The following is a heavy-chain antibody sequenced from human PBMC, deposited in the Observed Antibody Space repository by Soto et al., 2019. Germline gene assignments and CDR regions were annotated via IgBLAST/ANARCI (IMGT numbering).Heavy chain of an antibody. CDR3: ARDDADSSGYYYLGF. CDR2: ISSSSSYI. D-gene: IGHD3-22*01. J-gene: IGHJ4*02. Sequence: GGSLRLSCAASGFTFSSYSMNWVRQAPGKGLEWVSSISSSSSYIYYADSVKGRFTISRDNAKNSLYLQMNSLRAEDTAVYYCARDDADSSGYYYLGFWGQGTLVTVSS. CDR1: GFTFSSYS. V-gene: IGHV3-21*01.